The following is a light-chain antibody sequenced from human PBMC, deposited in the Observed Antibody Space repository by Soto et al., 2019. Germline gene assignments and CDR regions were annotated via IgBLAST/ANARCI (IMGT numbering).Light chain of an antibody. CDR3: SSYTSSSTGV. CDR1: SSDVGGYNY. J-gene: IGLJ1*01. CDR2: DVS. Sequence: QSALTQPASVSGSPGQSITISCTGTSSDVGGYNYVSWYQQHPGKAPKLMIYDVSNRPSGVSNRFSGSKSGNTASLTISGLQAEDVADYYCSSYTSSSTGVFGTGTKVTDL. V-gene: IGLV2-14*01.